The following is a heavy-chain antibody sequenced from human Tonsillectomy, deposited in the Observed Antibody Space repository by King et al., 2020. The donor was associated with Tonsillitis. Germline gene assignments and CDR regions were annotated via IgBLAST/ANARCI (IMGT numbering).Heavy chain of an antibody. J-gene: IGHJ6*02. V-gene: IGHV4-34*01. Sequence: VQLQQWGAGLLKPSETLSRTCAVYGGSFSGYYWSWIRQPPGKGLEWIGEINHSGSTNYNPSLKSRVTISVDTSKNQFSLKLSSVTAADTAVYYCARGPKEKCRGGTCYAPYYYYGMDVWGQGTTVTVSS. CDR3: ARGPKEKCRGGTCYAPYYYYGMDV. CDR2: INHSGST. D-gene: IGHD2-15*01. CDR1: GGSFSGYY.